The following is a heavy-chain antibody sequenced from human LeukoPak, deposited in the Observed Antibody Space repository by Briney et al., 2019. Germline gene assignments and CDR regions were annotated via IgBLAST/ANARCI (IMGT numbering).Heavy chain of an antibody. CDR1: GGTFSSYT. D-gene: IGHD6-6*01. V-gene: IGHV1-69*02. Sequence: GSSVKVSCKASGGTFSSYTISWVRQAPGQGLEWMGRIIPILGIANYAQKFQGRVTITADKSTSTAYMELSSLRSEDTAVYYCAEGISSSSTKRYYYYMDAWGKGTTVTVSS. CDR2: IIPILGIA. CDR3: AEGISSSSTKRYYYYMDA. J-gene: IGHJ6*03.